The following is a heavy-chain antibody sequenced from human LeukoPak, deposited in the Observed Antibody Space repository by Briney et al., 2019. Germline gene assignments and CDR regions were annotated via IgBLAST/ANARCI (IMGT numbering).Heavy chain of an antibody. V-gene: IGHV1-18*01. CDR1: VYTFSTYG. J-gene: IGHJ4*02. CDR2: ISGHSGNT. Sequence: ASVTVSCKTSVYTFSTYGVTWVRQAPGQGLQWMGWISGHSGNTKYAENFQGRISLTTDTSATTAYMELRSLTSDDTAVYYCARDLSSGGWTLEFDYWGQGSLVTVAS. CDR3: ARDLSSGGWTLEFDY. D-gene: IGHD1-1*01.